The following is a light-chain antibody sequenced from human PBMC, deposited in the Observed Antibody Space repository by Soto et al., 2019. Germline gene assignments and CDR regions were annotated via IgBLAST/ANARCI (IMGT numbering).Light chain of an antibody. V-gene: IGLV7-46*01. Sequence: QAVVTQEPSLTVSPGGTVTLTCGSSTGAVTSNHHPYWFQQKAGQAPRTLIYDTSNKHSWTPARFSGSLLVDKAALTLSGAQTEDEAQYYCLLSYNAARVFGGGTKLTVL. J-gene: IGLJ2*01. CDR1: TGAVTSNHH. CDR2: DTS. CDR3: LLSYNAARV.